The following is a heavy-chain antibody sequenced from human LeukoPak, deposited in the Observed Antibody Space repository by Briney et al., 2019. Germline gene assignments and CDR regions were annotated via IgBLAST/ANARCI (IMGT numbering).Heavy chain of an antibody. CDR2: INSDGSST. V-gene: IGHV3-74*01. Sequence: PGGSLRLSCAASGFTFSSYWMHWVRQAPGKGLVWVSRINSDGSSTSYADPVKGRFTISRDNAKNTLYLQMNSLRAEDTAVYCCAREDIVATTAVDYWGQGTLVTVSS. CDR3: AREDIVATTAVDY. J-gene: IGHJ4*02. D-gene: IGHD5-12*01. CDR1: GFTFSSYW.